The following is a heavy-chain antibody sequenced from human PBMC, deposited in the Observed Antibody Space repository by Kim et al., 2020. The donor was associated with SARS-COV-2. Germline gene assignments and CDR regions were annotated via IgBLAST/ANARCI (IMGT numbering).Heavy chain of an antibody. J-gene: IGHJ4*02. D-gene: IGHD2-15*01. Sequence: ASVKVSCKASGYTFTSYYMHWVRQAPGQGLEWMGIINPSGGSTSYAQKFKGRVTMNRDTSTSTVYMELSSLRSEDTAVYYCERDGNGGNVGDWCQGTLVTVSS. CDR2: INPSGGST. V-gene: IGHV1-46*01. CDR1: GYTFTSYY. CDR3: ERDGNGGNVGD.